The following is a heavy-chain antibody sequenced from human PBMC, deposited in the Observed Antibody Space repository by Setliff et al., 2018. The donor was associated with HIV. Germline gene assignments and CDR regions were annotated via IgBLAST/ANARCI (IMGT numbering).Heavy chain of an antibody. V-gene: IGHV1-18*01. Sequence: ASVKVSCKASGYTFTSYGISWVRQAPGQGLEWMGWLSDYNGNTNYAQNFQGRVTMTRDTSISTAYMELNNLKFEDTAVYYCARARRDSYDRGRRNHYYIDVWGKGTTVTVSS. CDR2: LSDYNGNT. CDR3: ARARRDSYDRGRRNHYYIDV. D-gene: IGHD3-22*01. CDR1: GYTFTSYG. J-gene: IGHJ6*03.